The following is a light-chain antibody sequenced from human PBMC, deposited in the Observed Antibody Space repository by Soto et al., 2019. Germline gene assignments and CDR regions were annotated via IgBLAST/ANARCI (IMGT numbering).Light chain of an antibody. CDR3: QQTYNNPQT. J-gene: IGKJ1*01. CDR1: QNIFDF. Sequence: DTQMTQSPSSLSASITDRVTITGRASQNIFDFLNWYQQKPGKAPKLLIYAASSLQSGVPSRFSGSGSGTDFTLTISSLQPEDSATYYCQQTYNNPQTFGQGTRVEIK. CDR2: AAS. V-gene: IGKV1-39*01.